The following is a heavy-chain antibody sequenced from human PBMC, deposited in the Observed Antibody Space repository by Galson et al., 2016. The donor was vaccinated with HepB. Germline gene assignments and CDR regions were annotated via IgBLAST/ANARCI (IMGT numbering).Heavy chain of an antibody. Sequence: SLRLSCAASGFTFDDSGMHWVRQAPGKGPEWVSGISWNSGSVGYADSVKGRFTISSDNAKNSLSLQMNRLSTEDTAFYYCAKDVGTGGYAPGCYYGVDVWGQGTTVTVSS. CDR2: ISWNSGSV. CDR1: GFTFDDSG. V-gene: IGHV3-9*01. D-gene: IGHD5-18*01. J-gene: IGHJ6*02. CDR3: AKDVGTGGYAPGCYYGVDV.